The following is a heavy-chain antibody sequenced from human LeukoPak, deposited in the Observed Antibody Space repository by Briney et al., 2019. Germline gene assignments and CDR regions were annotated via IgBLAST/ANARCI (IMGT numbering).Heavy chain of an antibody. Sequence: ASVKVSCKASGYTFTGYYMHWVRQAPGQGLEWMGWINPNSGGTNYAQKFQGGVTMTRDTSISTAYMELSRLRSDDTAVYYCARGGYCSSTSCYRRNWFDPWGQGTLVTVSS. J-gene: IGHJ5*02. CDR3: ARGGYCSSTSCYRRNWFDP. CDR1: GYTFTGYY. CDR2: INPNSGGT. V-gene: IGHV1-2*02. D-gene: IGHD2-2*02.